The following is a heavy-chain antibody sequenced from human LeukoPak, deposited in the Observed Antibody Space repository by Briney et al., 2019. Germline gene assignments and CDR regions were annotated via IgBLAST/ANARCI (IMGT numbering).Heavy chain of an antibody. V-gene: IGHV3-66*01. Sequence: GGSLRLSCAASGFTVSNNYMSWVRQAPGKGLEWVSVIYSGGGTYYADSVKGRFTISRDNSKNTLYLQMNSLRAEDTAVYYCARDEGRDGYNADYWGQGTLVTVSS. D-gene: IGHD5-24*01. CDR1: GFTVSNNY. CDR3: ARDEGRDGYNADY. J-gene: IGHJ4*02. CDR2: IYSGGGT.